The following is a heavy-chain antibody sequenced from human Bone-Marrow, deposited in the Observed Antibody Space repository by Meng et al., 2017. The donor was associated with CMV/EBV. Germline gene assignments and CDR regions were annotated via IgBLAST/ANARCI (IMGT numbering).Heavy chain of an antibody. J-gene: IGHJ4*02. CDR3: ARGPLRAAAGLY. CDR2: ISSSSSYI. Sequence: GGSLRLSCTASGFTFNNYAMSWVRQAPGKGLEWVSSISSSSSYIYYADSVKGRFTISRDNAKNSLYLQMNSLRVEDTAVYYCARGPLRAAAGLYWGQGTLVTVSS. D-gene: IGHD6-13*01. CDR1: GFTFNNYA. V-gene: IGHV3-21*01.